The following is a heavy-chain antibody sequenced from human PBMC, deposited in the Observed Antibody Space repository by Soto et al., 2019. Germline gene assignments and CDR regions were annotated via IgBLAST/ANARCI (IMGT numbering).Heavy chain of an antibody. J-gene: IGHJ6*02. CDR1: GFTFSSYE. CDR2: ISSSGSTI. Sequence: GGSLRLSCAASGFTFSSYEMNWVRQAPGKGLEWVSYISSSGSTIYYADSVKGRFTTSRDNAKNSLYLQMNSLRAEDTAVYYCARPTDRSYYYYGMDVWGQGTTVTVSS. CDR3: ARPTDRSYYYYGMDV. V-gene: IGHV3-48*03. D-gene: IGHD1-1*01.